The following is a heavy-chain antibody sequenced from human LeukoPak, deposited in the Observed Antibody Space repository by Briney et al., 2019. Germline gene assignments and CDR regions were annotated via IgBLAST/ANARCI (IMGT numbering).Heavy chain of an antibody. CDR1: GFTFSSYA. V-gene: IGHV3-23*01. Sequence: GGSLRLSCAASGFTFSSYAMSWVRQAPGKGLEWVSAISGSGSSTYYADSVKGRFTISRDNSKNTLYLQMNSLRAEDTAVYYCAKDLGYYDSSGYYSDAFDIWGQGTMVTVSS. CDR2: ISGSGSST. J-gene: IGHJ3*02. D-gene: IGHD3-22*01. CDR3: AKDLGYYDSSGYYSDAFDI.